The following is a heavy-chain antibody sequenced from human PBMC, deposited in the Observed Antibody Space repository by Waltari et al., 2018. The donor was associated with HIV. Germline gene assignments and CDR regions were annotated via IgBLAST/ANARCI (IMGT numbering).Heavy chain of an antibody. V-gene: IGHV3-53*01. J-gene: IGHJ6*02. CDR2: IYPADTT. D-gene: IGHD3-10*01. CDR1: NFSISDRP. Sequence: EVLLAESGGRLIQPGGSLGLSCVASNFSISDRPVTWVRQTPGGPLEWVAVIYPADTTHYAGSVRGRFTVSRLKSRTSVILLMNGLFVDDTAVYFCARDYGDYGMDVWGQGTTVTVSS. CDR3: ARDYGDYGMDV.